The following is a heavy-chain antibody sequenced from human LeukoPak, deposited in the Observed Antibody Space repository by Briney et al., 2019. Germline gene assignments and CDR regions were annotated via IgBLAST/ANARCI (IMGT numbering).Heavy chain of an antibody. CDR2: IYHSGST. Sequence: PSETLSLTCAVSGGSISSSNWWSWVRQPPGKGLEWIGEIYHSGSTNYNPSLKSRVTISVDKSKNQFSLKLSSVTAADTAVYYCASLWFGETYYYGMDVWGQGTTVTVSS. D-gene: IGHD3-10*01. CDR1: GGSISSSNW. V-gene: IGHV4-4*02. J-gene: IGHJ6*02. CDR3: ASLWFGETYYYGMDV.